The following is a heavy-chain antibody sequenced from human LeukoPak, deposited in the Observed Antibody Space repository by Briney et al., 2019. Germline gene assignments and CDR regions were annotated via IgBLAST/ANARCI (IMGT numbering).Heavy chain of an antibody. Sequence: GGSLRLSCAASGFTFSSYGMHWVRQAPGKGLEWVSYISSSGSTIYYADSVKGRFTISRDNAKNSLYLQMNSLRAEDTAVYYCARDSTVVAVFDYWGQGTLVTVSS. D-gene: IGHD2-15*01. J-gene: IGHJ4*02. CDR1: GFTFSSYG. CDR3: ARDSTVVAVFDY. CDR2: ISSSGSTI. V-gene: IGHV3-48*04.